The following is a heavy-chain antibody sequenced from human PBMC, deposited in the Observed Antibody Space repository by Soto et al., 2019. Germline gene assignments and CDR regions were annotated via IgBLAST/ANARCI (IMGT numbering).Heavy chain of an antibody. Sequence: GASVKVSCKASGYTFTSYDINWVRQATGQGLEWMGWMNPNSGNTGYAQKFQGRVTMTRNTSISTAYMELSSLRSEDTAVYYCARGACSGGSCPWSDYYYYMDGWGKGTTVTVSS. CDR3: ARGACSGGSCPWSDYYYYMDG. CDR2: MNPNSGNT. J-gene: IGHJ6*03. D-gene: IGHD2-15*01. CDR1: GYTFTSYD. V-gene: IGHV1-8*01.